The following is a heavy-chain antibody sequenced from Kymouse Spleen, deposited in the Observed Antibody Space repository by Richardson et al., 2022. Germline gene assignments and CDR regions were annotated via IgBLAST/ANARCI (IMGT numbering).Heavy chain of an antibody. V-gene: IGHV4-39*01. Sequence: QLQLQESGPGLVKPSETLSLTCTVSGGSISSSSYYWGWIRQPPGKGLEWIGSIYYSGSTYYNPSLKSRVTISVDTSKNQFSLKLSSVTAADTAVYYCARQELLWFGELL*NPRAREPWSPSPQ. D-gene: IGHD3-10*01. J-gene: IGHJ4*02,IGHJ5*02. CDR1: GGSISSSSYY. CDR2: IYYSGST.